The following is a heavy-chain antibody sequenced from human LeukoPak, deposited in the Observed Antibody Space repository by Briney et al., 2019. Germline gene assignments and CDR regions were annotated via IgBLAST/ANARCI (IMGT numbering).Heavy chain of an antibody. CDR3: ARDGPGHYYDSSGYHDY. CDR2: INPNSGGT. Sequence: ASVKVSCKASGYTFTSYGISWVRQAPGQGLEWMGRINPNSGGTNYAQKFQGRVTMTRDTSISTAYMELSRLRSDDTAVYYCARDGPGHYYDSSGYHDYWGQGTLVTVSS. V-gene: IGHV1-2*06. J-gene: IGHJ4*02. CDR1: GYTFTSYG. D-gene: IGHD3-22*01.